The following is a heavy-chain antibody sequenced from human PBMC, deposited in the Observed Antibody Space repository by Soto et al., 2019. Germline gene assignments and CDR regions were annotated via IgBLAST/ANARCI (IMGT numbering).Heavy chain of an antibody. V-gene: IGHV1-69*05. D-gene: IGHD2-2*01. CDR2: IIPIFGTA. Sequence: QVQLVQSGAEVKKPGSSVKVSCKASGGTFSSYAISWVRQAPGQGLEWMGGIIPIFGTANYAQKFQGRVTLTSVEHTIXAYMELSSLRSEDTAVYYCARGLGVPAVVDWYFDLWCRGTLVTVSS. CDR1: GGTFSSYA. CDR3: ARGLGVPAVVDWYFDL. J-gene: IGHJ2*01.